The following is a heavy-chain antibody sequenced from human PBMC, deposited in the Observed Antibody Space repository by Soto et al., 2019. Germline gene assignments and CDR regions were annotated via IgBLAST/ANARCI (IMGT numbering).Heavy chain of an antibody. CDR1: GGSISSYY. CDR3: ASRGVWFGELSLSAFDI. D-gene: IGHD3-10*01. V-gene: IGHV4-59*01. Sequence: QVQLQESGPGLVKPSETLSLTCTVSGGSISSYYWSWIRQPPGKGLEWIGYIYYSGSTNYNPSLKSRVTVSVDTSKNKFSRKLSSVTAADTAVYYCASRGVWFGELSLSAFDIWGQGTMVTVSS. J-gene: IGHJ3*02. CDR2: IYYSGST.